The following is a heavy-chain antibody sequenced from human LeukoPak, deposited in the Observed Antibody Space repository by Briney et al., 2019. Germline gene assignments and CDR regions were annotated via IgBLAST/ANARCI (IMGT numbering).Heavy chain of an antibody. CDR3: ARDIVVVVAASYFDY. Sequence: SETLSLTCAVSGYSISSGYYWGWIRQPPGKGLGGIGSIYHSGSTYYNPSHKSRVTISVDTSKNQFSLKLSFVTAADTAVYYCARDIVVVVAASYFDYWGQGTLVTVSS. CDR1: GYSISSGYY. CDR2: IYHSGST. J-gene: IGHJ4*02. V-gene: IGHV4-38-2*02. D-gene: IGHD2-15*01.